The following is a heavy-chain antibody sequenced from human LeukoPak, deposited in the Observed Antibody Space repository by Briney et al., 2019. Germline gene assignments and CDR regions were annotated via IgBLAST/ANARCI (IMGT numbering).Heavy chain of an antibody. CDR1: GFTFSTYG. CDR3: AKEERVLLWFGP. V-gene: IGHV3-23*01. Sequence: GGSLRLSCAASGFTFSTYGMSWVRQAPGKGLEWVSGISGSGGSTYYADSVKGRFTISRDNSKNTLYLQMNSLRAEDTAVYYCAKEERVLLWFGPWGQGTMVTVSS. D-gene: IGHD3-10*01. CDR2: ISGSGGST. J-gene: IGHJ3*01.